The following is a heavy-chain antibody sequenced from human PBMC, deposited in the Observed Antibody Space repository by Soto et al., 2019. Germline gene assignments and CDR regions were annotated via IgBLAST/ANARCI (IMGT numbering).Heavy chain of an antibody. Sequence: PSQTLSLTCAISGDSVSSISAAWNWIRQSPSRGLEWLGRTYYRSKWYNDYAVSVKSRITINPDTSKNQFSLQLNSVTPEDTAVYYCARGVRYCSSTSCYTRYGMDVWGQGTTVTVSS. J-gene: IGHJ6*02. CDR3: ARGVRYCSSTSCYTRYGMDV. CDR1: GDSVSSISAA. V-gene: IGHV6-1*01. CDR2: TYYRSKWYN. D-gene: IGHD2-2*02.